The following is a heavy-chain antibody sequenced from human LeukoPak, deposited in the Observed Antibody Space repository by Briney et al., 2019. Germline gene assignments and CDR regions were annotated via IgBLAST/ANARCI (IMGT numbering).Heavy chain of an antibody. CDR3: AKEDYRRSSLDY. V-gene: IGHV3-30*18. CDR2: ISYDGTNK. J-gene: IGHJ4*02. D-gene: IGHD6-6*01. Sequence: PGGSLRLSCAASGFTFRSYGMHWVRQAPGKGLEWVAVISYDGTNKYFADSVKGRFTISRDNSKNTLYLQMNSLRAEDTAVYYCAKEDYRRSSLDYWGQGTLVTVSS. CDR1: GFTFRSYG.